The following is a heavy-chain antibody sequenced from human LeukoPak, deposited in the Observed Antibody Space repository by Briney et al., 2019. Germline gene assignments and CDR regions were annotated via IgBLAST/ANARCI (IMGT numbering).Heavy chain of an antibody. Sequence: GGSLRLSCAASGFTFTSYSISWVRQPPGEGLEWVSCISCRSSYIYYADSMKVRSTISRDNSKSSLYLQMNSLRAEDTAVYYCARDVGRVVDEIDYWGRGTLVTVSS. CDR1: GFTFTSYS. CDR2: ISCRSSYI. V-gene: IGHV3-21*01. J-gene: IGHJ4*02. CDR3: ARDVGRVVDEIDY. D-gene: IGHD2-15*01.